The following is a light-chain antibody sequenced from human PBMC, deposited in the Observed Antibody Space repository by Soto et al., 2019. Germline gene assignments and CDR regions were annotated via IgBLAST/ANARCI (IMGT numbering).Light chain of an antibody. Sequence: EIVLTQSPGTLSLSPGERVTLSCRASQSVSSSYLAWYQQKPGQAPRLLIYGASSRASGIPDRFSGSGSGTDFTLTISRLEPEDFAVYYCQQYDSSQYTLGQGTKLEIK. CDR3: QQYDSSQYT. CDR2: GAS. V-gene: IGKV3-20*01. J-gene: IGKJ2*01. CDR1: QSVSSSY.